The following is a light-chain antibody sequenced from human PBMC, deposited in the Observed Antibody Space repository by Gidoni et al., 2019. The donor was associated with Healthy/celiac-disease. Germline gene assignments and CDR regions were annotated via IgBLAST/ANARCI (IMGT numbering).Light chain of an antibody. Sequence: PLSVSVALGQTARITCGGNNIGSKNVHWYQQKPGQAPVLVIYRDSNRPSGIPERFSGSNSGNTATLTISRAQAGDEADYYCQVWDSSTAVFGGGTKLTVL. CDR1: NIGSKN. CDR3: QVWDSSTAV. J-gene: IGLJ2*01. CDR2: RDS. V-gene: IGLV3-9*01.